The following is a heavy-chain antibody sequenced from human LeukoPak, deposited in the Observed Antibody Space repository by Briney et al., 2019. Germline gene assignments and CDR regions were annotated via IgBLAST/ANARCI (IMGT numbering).Heavy chain of an antibody. CDR1: GFTFSSYW. Sequence: GGSLRLSCAASGFTFSSYWMSWVRQAPGKGLEWVANIKQDGSEKYYVDSVKGRFTISRDNAKNSLYLQMNSLRAEDTAVYYCAREGYCSSTSCPALDYWGQGTLVTVSS. CDR3: AREGYCSSTSCPALDY. D-gene: IGHD2-2*01. CDR2: IKQDGSEK. V-gene: IGHV3-7*01. J-gene: IGHJ4*02.